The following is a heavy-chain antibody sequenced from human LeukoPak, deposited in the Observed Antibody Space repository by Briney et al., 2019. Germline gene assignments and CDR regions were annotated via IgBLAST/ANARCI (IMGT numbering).Heavy chain of an antibody. CDR1: GLSFSRYA. D-gene: IGHD2-8*01. V-gene: IGHV3-64*02. J-gene: IGHJ4*02. CDR2: ISSNGGST. CDR3: ARVPHNGPFDY. Sequence: GGSLRLSCAASGLSFSRYAMHWVRQAPGKGLEYVSAISSNGGSTYYADSVKGRFIISRDNSKNTLNLQMGSLRAEDMAVYYCARVPHNGPFDYWGQGTLVTVSS.